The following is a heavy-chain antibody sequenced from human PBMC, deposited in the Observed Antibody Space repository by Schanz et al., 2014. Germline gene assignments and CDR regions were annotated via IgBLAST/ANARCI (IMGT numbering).Heavy chain of an antibody. J-gene: IGHJ4*02. D-gene: IGHD3-22*01. CDR2: IIPILGIA. CDR1: GGTFSTYT. V-gene: IGHV1-69*02. Sequence: QVQLVQSGAEVKKPGASVKVSCKASGGTFSTYTISWVRQAPGQGLEWMGRIIPILGIANYAQKFQGRVTITADKSTSTAYMDLSSLRPEDTAVYYCARSNYYDNSDYYNSFDYWGQGTLVTVSS. CDR3: ARSNYYDNSDYYNSFDY.